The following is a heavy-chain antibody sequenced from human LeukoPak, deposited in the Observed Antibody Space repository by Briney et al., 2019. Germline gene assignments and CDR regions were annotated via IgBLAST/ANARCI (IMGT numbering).Heavy chain of an antibody. V-gene: IGHV3-53*01. D-gene: IGHD2-2*01. J-gene: IGHJ4*02. CDR2: IYSGGST. CDR3: ARGLGYCTSTTCLLPFDY. CDR1: GFTVSTYY. Sequence: GGSLRLSCAASGFTVSTYYMTWVRQAPGKGRECVSVIYSGGSTYYADSVKGRFTVSRDNSKNTLYLQMNSLRAEDTAMYYCARGLGYCTSTTCLLPFDYWGQGTLVTVSS.